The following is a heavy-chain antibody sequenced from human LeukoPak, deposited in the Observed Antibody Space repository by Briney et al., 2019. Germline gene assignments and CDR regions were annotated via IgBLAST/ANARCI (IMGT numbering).Heavy chain of an antibody. Sequence: GGSLRLSCAASGFTFSSYAMHWVRQAPGKGLEWVAVISYDGSNKYYADSVKGRFTISRDNSKNTLYLQMNSLRAEDTAVYYCAKDASYYCSSTSCLFDYWGQGTLVTVSS. CDR1: GFTFSSYA. CDR3: AKDASYYCSSTSCLFDY. CDR2: ISYDGSNK. J-gene: IGHJ4*02. V-gene: IGHV3-30*04. D-gene: IGHD2-2*01.